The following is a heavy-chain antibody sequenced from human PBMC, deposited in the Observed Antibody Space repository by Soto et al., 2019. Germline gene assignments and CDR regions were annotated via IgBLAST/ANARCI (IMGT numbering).Heavy chain of an antibody. CDR2: ISAYNGNT. CDR3: ARDSTYYYDSSGYYDN. J-gene: IGHJ4*02. CDR1: GGTFSSYA. Sequence: ASVKVSSKASGGTFSSYAISWVRQAPGPGLEWMGWISAYNGNTNYAQKLQGRVTMTTDTSTSTAYMELRSLRSDDTAVYYCARDSTYYYDSSGYYDNWGQGTLVTVSS. D-gene: IGHD3-22*01. V-gene: IGHV1-18*01.